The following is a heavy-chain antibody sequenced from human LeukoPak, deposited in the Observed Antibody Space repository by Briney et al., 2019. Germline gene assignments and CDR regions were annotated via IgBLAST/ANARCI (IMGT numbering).Heavy chain of an antibody. D-gene: IGHD5-12*01. CDR1: GGSISGYY. CDR3: ARDQRCSRYDGGCDQWYSDL. CDR2: IYHTGFT. Sequence: PSETLSLTCTFSGGSISGYYWSWLRQPPGKGLEWIGYIYHTGFTDYNPSLRSRLTISIDTSRNQFSLKLTSATAADTAVYYCARDQRCSRYDGGCDQWYSDLWGRGTLVTVSS. V-gene: IGHV4-59*01. J-gene: IGHJ2*01.